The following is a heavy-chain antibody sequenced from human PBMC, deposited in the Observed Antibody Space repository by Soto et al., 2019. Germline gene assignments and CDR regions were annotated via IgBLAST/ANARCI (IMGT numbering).Heavy chain of an antibody. CDR3: AGADKGGSY. D-gene: IGHD1-26*01. CDR1: GYTFTSCY. Sequence: QVQLVQSGAEVKKPGASVKVSCKASGYTFTSCYMHWVRQAPGQGLEWMGIINPSGGSTNYAQKFQDRVTMTRDTSTSTVYMGLSSLRAEDTAVYYCAGADKGGSYWGQGTLVTVSS. V-gene: IGHV1-46*01. J-gene: IGHJ4*02. CDR2: INPSGGST.